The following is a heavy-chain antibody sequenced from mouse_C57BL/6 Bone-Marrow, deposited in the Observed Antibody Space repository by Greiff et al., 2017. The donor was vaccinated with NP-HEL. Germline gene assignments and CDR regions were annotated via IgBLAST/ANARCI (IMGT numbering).Heavy chain of an antibody. J-gene: IGHJ1*03. Sequence: QVTLKECGPGILQSSQTLSLTCSFSGFSLRTSGMGVSWIRQPSGKGLEWLAHIYWDDDKRYNPSLKSRLTISKDTSRNQVFLKITSVDTADTATYYCARRGIYYGSSYDWYFDVWGTGTTVTVSS. CDR1: GFSLRTSGMG. CDR3: ARRGIYYGSSYDWYFDV. V-gene: IGHV8-12*01. D-gene: IGHD1-1*01. CDR2: IYWDDDK.